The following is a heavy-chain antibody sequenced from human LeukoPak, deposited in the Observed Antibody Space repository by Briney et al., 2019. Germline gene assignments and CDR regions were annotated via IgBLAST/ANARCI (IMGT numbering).Heavy chain of an antibody. V-gene: IGHV4-61*09. CDR1: GVSINSGNNY. Sequence: SETLSLTCTVSGVSINSGNNYWIWLRQPSGKGLEWIVHIYSSGTTNYNPALKSRVTISVDTSNNQFSLKLSSVNDADTAVYYCAREGGSYDSSGYYSLYYYFDYWGQGTLVSVSS. J-gene: IGHJ4*02. CDR2: IYSSGTT. D-gene: IGHD3-22*01. CDR3: AREGGSYDSSGYYSLYYYFDY.